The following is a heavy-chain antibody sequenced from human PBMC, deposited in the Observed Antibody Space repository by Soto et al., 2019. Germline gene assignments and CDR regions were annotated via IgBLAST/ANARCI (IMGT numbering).Heavy chain of an antibody. V-gene: IGHV1-69*13. Sequence: SVKVSCKASGGTFSSYAISWVRQAPGQGLEWMGGIIPIFGTANYAQKFQGRVTITADESTNTAYMELSSLRSEDTAVYYCAREGPYCSSTSCYTYYYYGMDVWGQGTTVTVSS. CDR2: IIPIFGTA. CDR1: GGTFSSYA. J-gene: IGHJ6*02. D-gene: IGHD2-2*02. CDR3: AREGPYCSSTSCYTYYYYGMDV.